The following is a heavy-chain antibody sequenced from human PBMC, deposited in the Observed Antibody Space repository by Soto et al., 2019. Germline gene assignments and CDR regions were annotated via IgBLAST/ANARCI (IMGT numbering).Heavy chain of an antibody. D-gene: IGHD3-22*01. CDR3: ARGTHGDYYDSSGYLYYYYGMDV. Sequence: GASVKVSCKASGYTFTSYAMHWVRQAPGQRLEWMGWINAGNGNTKYSQKFQGRVTMTRNTSVSTAYMELSSLRSEDTAVYYCARGTHGDYYDSSGYLYYYYGMDVWGQGTTVTVSS. CDR1: GYTFTSYA. J-gene: IGHJ6*02. CDR2: INAGNGNT. V-gene: IGHV1-3*01.